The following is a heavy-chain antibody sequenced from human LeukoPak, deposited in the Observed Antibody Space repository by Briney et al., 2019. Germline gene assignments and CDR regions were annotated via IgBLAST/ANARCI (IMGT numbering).Heavy chain of an antibody. CDR1: AFTFSSYS. V-gene: IGHV3-21*01. CDR3: ASAISYGLDLFDY. D-gene: IGHD5-18*01. J-gene: IGHJ4*02. Sequence: GGSLRLSCAASAFTFSSYSMNWVRQAPGKGLEWVSSISSSSSYIYYADSVKGRFTISRDNAKNSLYLQMNSLRAEDTAVYYCASAISYGLDLFDYWGQGALVTVS. CDR2: ISSSSSYI.